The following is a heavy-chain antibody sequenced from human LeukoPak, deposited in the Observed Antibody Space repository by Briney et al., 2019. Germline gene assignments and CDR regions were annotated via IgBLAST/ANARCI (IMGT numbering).Heavy chain of an antibody. Sequence: SETLSLTCTVSGGSMNNDYWTWIRQPPGKGLEWIGCIFCSGSTSYNPSLKSRVSISVDTSKNQFSLKVTSVTAADSAVYYCARHYDSSAYWYYFDSWSQGTLVTVSS. J-gene: IGHJ4*02. CDR2: IFCSGST. V-gene: IGHV4-59*08. D-gene: IGHD3-22*01. CDR3: ARHYDSSAYWYYFDS. CDR1: GGSMNNDY.